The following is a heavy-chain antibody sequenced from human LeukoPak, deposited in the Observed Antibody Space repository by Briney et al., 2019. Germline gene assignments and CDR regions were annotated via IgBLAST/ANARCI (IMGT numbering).Heavy chain of an antibody. CDR1: GGSISSSSYY. Sequence: SETLSLTCTVSGGSISSSSYYWGWIRQPPGKGLEWIGSIYYSGSTYYNPSLKSRVTISVDTSKNPFSLKLSSVTAADTAVYYCARHECRDGYSDLRCGFDYWGQGTLVTVSS. CDR3: ARHECRDGYSDLRCGFDY. D-gene: IGHD5-24*01. CDR2: IYYSGST. J-gene: IGHJ4*02. V-gene: IGHV4-39*01.